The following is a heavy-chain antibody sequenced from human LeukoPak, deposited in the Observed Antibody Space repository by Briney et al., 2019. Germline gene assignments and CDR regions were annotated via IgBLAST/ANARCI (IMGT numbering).Heavy chain of an antibody. J-gene: IGHJ5*02. CDR3: AARPYCTTATCPKTNWFDP. V-gene: IGHV3-30*14. CDR2: ISYDGSDK. Sequence: GGSLRLSCAASGFTFSSYAMHWVRQAPGKGLEWVAVISYDGSDKFYADSVKGRFTTSRDNSKNTLYPQMSSLRADDTAVYYCAARPYCTTATCPKTNWFDPWGQGTLVTVSS. D-gene: IGHD2-8*01. CDR1: GFTFSSYA.